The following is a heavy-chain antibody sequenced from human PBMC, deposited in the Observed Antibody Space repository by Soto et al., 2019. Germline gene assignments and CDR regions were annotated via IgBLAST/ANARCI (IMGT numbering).Heavy chain of an antibody. V-gene: IGHV3-21*01. J-gene: IGHJ5*02. CDR3: ARDWRTAIP. CDR1: GFTFSSYS. D-gene: IGHD5-18*01. CDR2: ISSRSDFI. Sequence: EVQLVESGGGLVKPGGSLRLSCAASGFTFSSYSMNWVRQAPGKGLEWVSSISSRSDFIYYAGSVKGRFTISRDNAKNSLYLQMNSLRAEDTAVYYCARDWRTAIPWGQGTLVTVSS.